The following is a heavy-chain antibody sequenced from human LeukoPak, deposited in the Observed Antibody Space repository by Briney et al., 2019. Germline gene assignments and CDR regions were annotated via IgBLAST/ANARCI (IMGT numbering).Heavy chain of an antibody. CDR2: ISSSSSTI. J-gene: IGHJ4*02. CDR1: GFTFSSYS. Sequence: GGSLRLSCAASGFTFSSYSMNWVRQAPGKGLEWVSYISSSSSTIYYADSVKGRFTISRDNAENSLYLQMNSLRAEDTAVYYCATLTLFSITMVRGVITDYWGQGTLVTVSS. D-gene: IGHD3-10*01. V-gene: IGHV3-48*04. CDR3: ATLTLFSITMVRGVITDY.